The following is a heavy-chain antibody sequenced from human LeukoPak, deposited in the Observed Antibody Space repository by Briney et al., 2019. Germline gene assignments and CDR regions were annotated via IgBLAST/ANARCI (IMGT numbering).Heavy chain of an antibody. CDR2: ISGYNGNT. CDR1: AYTFTTYG. D-gene: IGHD2-2*01. V-gene: IGHV1-18*01. Sequence: ASVKLSCNASAYTFTTYGIAWGRHAPGQGLELMGLISGYNGNTNYAQKLQGRATMTTATSTSTAYMELRSLRSDDTAVYYCAREYCSTTRCYMADYWGQGTLVTVSS. CDR3: AREYCSTTRCYMADY. J-gene: IGHJ4*02.